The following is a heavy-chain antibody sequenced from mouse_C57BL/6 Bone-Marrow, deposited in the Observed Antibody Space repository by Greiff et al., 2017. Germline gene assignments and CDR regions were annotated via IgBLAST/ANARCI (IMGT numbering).Heavy chain of an antibody. V-gene: IGHV2-5*01. CDR3: AKNGTIVTTTLAWFAY. Sequence: VKLQESGPGLVQPSQSLSITCTVSGFSLTSYGVHWVRQSPGKGLEWLGVIWRGGSTDYNAAFMSRLSITKDNSKSQVFFKMNSLQADDTAIYYCAKNGTIVTTTLAWFAYWGQGTLVTVSA. J-gene: IGHJ3*01. D-gene: IGHD2-5*01. CDR2: IWRGGST. CDR1: GFSLTSYG.